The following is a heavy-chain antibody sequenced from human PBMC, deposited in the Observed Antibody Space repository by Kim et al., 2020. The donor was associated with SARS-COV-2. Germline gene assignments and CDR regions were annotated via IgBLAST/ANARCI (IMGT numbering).Heavy chain of an antibody. CDR3: ASQVATMYDY. D-gene: IGHD5-12*01. J-gene: IGHJ4*02. V-gene: IGHV3-30*04. Sequence: GGSLRLSCAASGFTFSSYAMHWVRQAPGKGLEWVAVISYDGSNKYYADSVKGRFTISRDNSKNTLYLQMNSLRAEDTAVYYCASQVATMYDYWGQGTLVTVSS. CDR1: GFTFSSYA. CDR2: ISYDGSNK.